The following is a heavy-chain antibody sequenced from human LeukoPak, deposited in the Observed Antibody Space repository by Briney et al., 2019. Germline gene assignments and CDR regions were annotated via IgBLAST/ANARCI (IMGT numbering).Heavy chain of an antibody. Sequence: SVKVSCKASGGTFSSYAISWVRQAPGQGLEWMGGIIPIFGTANYAQKFQGRVTITTDESTSTAYMGLSSLRSEDTAVYYCARVIMVRGVIIEDYFDYWGQGTLVTVSS. CDR2: IIPIFGTA. D-gene: IGHD3-10*01. CDR1: GGTFSSYA. V-gene: IGHV1-69*05. CDR3: ARVIMVRGVIIEDYFDY. J-gene: IGHJ4*02.